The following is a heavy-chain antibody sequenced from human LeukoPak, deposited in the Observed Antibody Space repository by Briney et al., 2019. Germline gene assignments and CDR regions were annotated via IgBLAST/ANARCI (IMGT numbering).Heavy chain of an antibody. CDR2: IPWNNDII. CDR1: GSPFGNYA. V-gene: IGHV3-9*01. J-gene: IGHJ5*01. D-gene: IGHD5-24*01. Sequence: PGRSLRLSCVASGSPFGNYAMHWVRQTPGKGLEWVAGIPWNNDIITYADSVRGRFTVSRDNAKNSVYLQMDSLKPEDTALYHCVRGDWLDFWGQGTLVTVSS. CDR3: VRGDWLDF.